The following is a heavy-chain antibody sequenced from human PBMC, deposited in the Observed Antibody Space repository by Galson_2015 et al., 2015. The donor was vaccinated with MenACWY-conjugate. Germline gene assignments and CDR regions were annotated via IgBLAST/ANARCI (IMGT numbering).Heavy chain of an antibody. CDR3: ARETTVTTGNWFDP. V-gene: IGHV1-18*01. D-gene: IGHD4-17*01. Sequence: SVKVSCKASGYTFTSYGISWVRQAPGQGLEWMGWISAYNGNTSYAQKLQGRVTMTTDTSTSTAYMELRSLRSDDTAVYYCARETTVTTGNWFDPWGQGTLVTVSS. CDR1: GYTFTSYG. CDR2: ISAYNGNT. J-gene: IGHJ5*02.